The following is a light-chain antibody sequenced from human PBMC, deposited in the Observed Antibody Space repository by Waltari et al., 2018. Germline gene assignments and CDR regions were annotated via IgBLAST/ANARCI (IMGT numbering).Light chain of an antibody. V-gene: IGLV2-23*02. CDR3: CSYVGLGTYV. J-gene: IGLJ1*01. CDR2: EVT. Sequence: QSGLAQPASASGSPGQSITITCTGTSSDFGNYNLVPRYPQRPGKAPRLLIYEVTKRAPGTSDRFSASKSGNTASLSISGLQAQEDEADYYCCSYVGLGTYVFGTGTKVTV. CDR1: SSDFGNYNL.